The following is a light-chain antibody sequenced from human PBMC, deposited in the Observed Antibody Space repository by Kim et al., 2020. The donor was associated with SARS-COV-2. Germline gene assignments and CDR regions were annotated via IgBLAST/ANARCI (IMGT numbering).Light chain of an antibody. CDR3: QSADSSGTYYV. Sequence: SPGQTARSTCSGDALPKQYAYWYQQKPGHAPALVIYKDSERPSGIPERFSGSSSGTTVTLTISGVQAEDEADYYCQSADSSGTYYVFGTGTKVTVL. CDR1: ALPKQY. J-gene: IGLJ1*01. V-gene: IGLV3-25*03. CDR2: KDS.